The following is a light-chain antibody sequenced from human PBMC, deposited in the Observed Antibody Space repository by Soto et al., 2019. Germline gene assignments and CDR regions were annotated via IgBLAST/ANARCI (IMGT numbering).Light chain of an antibody. CDR3: QQYNNWPFT. Sequence: EIMMTQSPVTLSVSPGERATLSCRVSQSVNSNLAWYQQKPGQAPRLLIYGASTRATGIPASFIGNGSGTEFTLTASSLQPEDFAVYYCQQYNNWPFTFGPGTKVDIK. J-gene: IGKJ3*01. V-gene: IGKV3-15*01. CDR1: QSVNSN. CDR2: GAS.